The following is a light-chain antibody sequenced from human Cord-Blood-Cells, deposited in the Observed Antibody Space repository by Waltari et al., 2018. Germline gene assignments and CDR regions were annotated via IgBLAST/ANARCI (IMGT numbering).Light chain of an antibody. CDR1: SSDVGGYKY. V-gene: IGLV2-14*01. CDR2: SIR. J-gene: IGLJ2*01. Sequence: QYVLTQPASVSGSPGQSITIPCNGTSSDVGGYKYVSWSQQHPGKAPKLMIYSIRNRPSGVSNRFSGSKSGNTASLTISGLQAEDEADYYCSSYTSSSTLGVVFGGGTKLTVL. CDR3: SSYTSSSTLGVV.